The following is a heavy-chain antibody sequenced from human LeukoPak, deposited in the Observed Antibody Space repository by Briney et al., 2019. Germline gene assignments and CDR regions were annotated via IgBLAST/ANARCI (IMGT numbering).Heavy chain of an antibody. CDR1: GGSISSYY. J-gene: IGHJ4*02. V-gene: IGHV4-59*08. Sequence: SETLSLTCTVSGGSISSYYWSWIRQPPGKGLEWFGYIYYSGSTNYNPSLKSRVTISVDTSKNQFTLKLSSVTAADTAVYYCARHQKGRFGESPLDYWGQGTLVTVSS. CDR2: IYYSGST. CDR3: ARHQKGRFGESPLDY. D-gene: IGHD3-10*01.